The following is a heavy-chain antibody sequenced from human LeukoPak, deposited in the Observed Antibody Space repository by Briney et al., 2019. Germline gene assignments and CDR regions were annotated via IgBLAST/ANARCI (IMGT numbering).Heavy chain of an antibody. Sequence: GGSLRLSCAASGFTFSSYWMSWVRQAPGKGLEWVANIKQDGSENYYVDSVKGRFTISRDNAKNSLYLQMNSLRAEDTAVYYCAREGYVEYSSSTHDYWGQGTLVTVSS. CDR3: AREGYVEYSSSTHDY. CDR1: GFTFSSYW. J-gene: IGHJ4*02. D-gene: IGHD6-6*01. CDR2: IKQDGSEN. V-gene: IGHV3-7*01.